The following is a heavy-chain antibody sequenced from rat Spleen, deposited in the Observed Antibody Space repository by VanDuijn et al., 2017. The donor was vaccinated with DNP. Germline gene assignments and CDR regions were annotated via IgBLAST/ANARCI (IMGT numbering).Heavy chain of an antibody. D-gene: IGHD2-3*01. V-gene: IGHV2-41*01. Sequence: QVQLKESGPGLVQSSQTLSLTCTVAGFSLTSYNVHWVRQPPGKGLEWMGAIWNTGGTRYNSGLKSRLIISKDTSRSQVFLDMNSLQTEDTATYYCARDWGSGYYLDYWGQGVMVTVSS. CDR3: ARDWGSGYYLDY. CDR2: IWNTGGT. J-gene: IGHJ2*01. CDR1: GFSLTSYN.